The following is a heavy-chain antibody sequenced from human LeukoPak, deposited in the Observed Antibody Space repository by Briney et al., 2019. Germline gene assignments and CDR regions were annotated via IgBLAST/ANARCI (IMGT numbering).Heavy chain of an antibody. CDR1: GYTFTSYD. Sequence: GASVKVSCKAAGYTFTSYDINWVRQATGRGVEGMGWMNPNSGNTGYAQKFQGRVNITRNTSISTAYMELSSLRSEDTDVYYCATSLRSRLCYFEYWGQETLVTVSS. J-gene: IGHJ4*02. CDR2: MNPNSGNT. V-gene: IGHV1-8*03. CDR3: ATSLRSRLCYFEY.